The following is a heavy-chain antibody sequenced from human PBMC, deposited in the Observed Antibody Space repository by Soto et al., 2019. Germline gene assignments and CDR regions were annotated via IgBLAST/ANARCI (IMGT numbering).Heavy chain of an antibody. J-gene: IGHJ6*03. CDR3: ANGYDFWSGYYYYMDV. V-gene: IGHV3-23*01. CDR1: GFTFSSYA. Sequence: GGSLRLSCAASGFTFSSYAMSWVRQAPGKGLEWVSAISGSGGSTYYADSVKGRFTISRDNSKNTPYLQMNSLRAEDTAVYYCANGYDFWSGYYYYMDVWGKGTTVTVSS. CDR2: ISGSGGST. D-gene: IGHD3-3*01.